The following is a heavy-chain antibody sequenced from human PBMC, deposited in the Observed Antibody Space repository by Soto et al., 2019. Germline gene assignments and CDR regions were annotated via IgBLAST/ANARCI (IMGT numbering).Heavy chain of an antibody. CDR1: GGTFSSYA. V-gene: IGHV1-69*13. CDR3: ARDDYYGSGSYYNYYYYGMGV. J-gene: IGHJ6*02. D-gene: IGHD3-10*01. CDR2: IIPIFGTA. Sequence: GASVKVSCKASGGTFSSYAISWVRQAPGQGLEWMGGIIPIFGTANYAQKFQGRVTITADESTSTAYMELSSLRSEDTAVYYCARDDYYGSGSYYNYYYYGMGVWGQGTTVTVSS.